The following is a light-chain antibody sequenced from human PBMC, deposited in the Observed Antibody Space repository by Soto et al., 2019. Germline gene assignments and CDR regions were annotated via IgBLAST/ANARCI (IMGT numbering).Light chain of an antibody. CDR2: DGS. CDR1: SSDVGSYNL. Sequence: QSVLTQPASVSGSPGQSITISCTGTSSDVGSYNLVSGYQQHPGKAPKLLIYDGSKRPSGVSNRFSGSKSGNTASRTISGLQAEDEAEYYCCSYAGSSTHVVFGGGTKLTVL. CDR3: CSYAGSSTHVV. V-gene: IGLV2-23*01. J-gene: IGLJ2*01.